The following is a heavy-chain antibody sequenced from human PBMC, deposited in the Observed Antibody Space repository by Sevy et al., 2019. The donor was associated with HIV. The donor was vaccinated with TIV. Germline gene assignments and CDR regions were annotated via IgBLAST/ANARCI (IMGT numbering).Heavy chain of an antibody. D-gene: IGHD3-3*01. Sequence: GGSLRLSCAASGFTFSSYAMHWVRQAPGKGLEWVAVISYDGSNKYYADSVKGRFTISRDNSKNTLYLQMNSLRAEDTAVYYCARDLGIPWSGYLDYWGQGTLVTVSS. V-gene: IGHV3-30-3*01. CDR2: ISYDGSNK. CDR3: ARDLGIPWSGYLDY. J-gene: IGHJ4*02. CDR1: GFTFSSYA.